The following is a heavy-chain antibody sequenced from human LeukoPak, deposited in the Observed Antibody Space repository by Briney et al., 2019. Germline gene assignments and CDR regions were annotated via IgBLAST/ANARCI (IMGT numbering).Heavy chain of an antibody. V-gene: IGHV3-30*18. CDR1: GFTFSGFG. Sequence: GRSLRLSCEASGFTFSGFGIHWVRQAPVKGLEWVALISYDGSNKYYADPVKGRFTISRDNSKNTVFLHMNSLRAEDTAVYYCAKDKSIAVAGTSDYFDYWGQGTLVTVSS. CDR3: AKDKSIAVAGTSDYFDY. J-gene: IGHJ4*02. CDR2: ISYDGSNK. D-gene: IGHD6-19*01.